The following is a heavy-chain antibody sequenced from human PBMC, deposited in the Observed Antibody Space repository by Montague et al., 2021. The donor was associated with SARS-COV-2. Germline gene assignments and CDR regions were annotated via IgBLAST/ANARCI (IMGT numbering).Heavy chain of an antibody. CDR2: SYYSGST. CDR1: GGSISSGGYY. Sequence: SETLSLTCTVSGGSISSGGYYWSWIRQHPGKGLEWIGYSYYSGSTYYNPSLRSRVTISLDRPTNRFSLRLNSVTAADTAMYYCARAQNTCFIANCVNYFDFWGLGAQVTVSS. CDR3: ARAQNTCFIANCVNYFDF. J-gene: IGHJ4*02. D-gene: IGHD1-1*01. V-gene: IGHV4-61*08.